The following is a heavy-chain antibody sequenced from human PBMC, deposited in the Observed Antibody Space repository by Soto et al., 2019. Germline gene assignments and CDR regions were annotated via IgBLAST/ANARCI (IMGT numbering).Heavy chain of an antibody. CDR2: ISYDGSNK. Sequence: GGSLRLSCAGSGFTFSSYGMHWVRQAPGKGLEWVAVISYDGSNKYYADSVKGRFTISRDNSKNTLYLQMNSLRAEDTAVYYCAKEAIAAAGTDYYGMDVWGQGTTVTVSS. CDR3: AKEAIAAAGTDYYGMDV. D-gene: IGHD6-13*01. V-gene: IGHV3-30*18. CDR1: GFTFSSYG. J-gene: IGHJ6*02.